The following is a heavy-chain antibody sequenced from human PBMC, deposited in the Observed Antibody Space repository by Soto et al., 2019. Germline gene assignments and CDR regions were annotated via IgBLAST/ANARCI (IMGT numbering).Heavy chain of an antibody. J-gene: IGHJ6*03. CDR3: ARAGTVTTGDYYYYYMDV. V-gene: IGHV3-9*01. D-gene: IGHD4-17*01. Sequence: GGSLRLSCAASGFTFDDYAMHWVRQAPGKGLEWVSGISWNSGSIGYADSVKGRFTISRDNAKNSLYLQMNSLRAEDTAVYYCARAGTVTTGDYYYYYMDVWGKGTTVPVSS. CDR1: GFTFDDYA. CDR2: ISWNSGSI.